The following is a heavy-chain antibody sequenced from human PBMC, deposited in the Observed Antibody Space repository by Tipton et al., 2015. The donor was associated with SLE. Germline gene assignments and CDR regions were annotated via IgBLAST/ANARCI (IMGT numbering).Heavy chain of an antibody. V-gene: IGHV3-30*04. CDR2: IPYDGSNK. D-gene: IGHD6-13*01. Sequence: RSLRLSCAASGFTFSSYAMHWVRQAPGKGLEWVAVIPYDGSNKYYADSVKGRFTISRDNSKNTLYLQMNSLRAEDTAVYYCARVRSAAAAFDYWGQGTLVTVSS. CDR1: GFTFSSYA. J-gene: IGHJ4*02. CDR3: ARVRSAAAAFDY.